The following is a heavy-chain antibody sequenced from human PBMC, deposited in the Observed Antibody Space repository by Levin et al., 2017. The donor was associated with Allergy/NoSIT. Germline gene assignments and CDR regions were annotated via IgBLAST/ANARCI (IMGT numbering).Heavy chain of an antibody. CDR1: GFTFSTYG. D-gene: IGHD2-21*02. V-gene: IGHV3-33*01. J-gene: IGHJ3*02. CDR3: ARPYCGGDCHNRGAFDI. Sequence: GESLKISCTTSGFTFSTYGIHWVRQAPGKGLEWVAVIWDDGNDKYYANSVKGRFTISRDNSKNTVFLEMNSLRAEDTAVYYCARPYCGGDCHNRGAFDIWGQGTMVTVSS. CDR2: IWDDGNDK.